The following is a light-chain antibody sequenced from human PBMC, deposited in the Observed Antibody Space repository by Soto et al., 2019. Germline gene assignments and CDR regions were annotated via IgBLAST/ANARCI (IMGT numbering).Light chain of an antibody. CDR3: SSYTSSSTYV. Sequence: QSALTQPASVSGSPGQSITISCTGTSSDVGGYNYVSWCQQHPGKAPKLMIYEVSNRPSGVSNRFSGSKSGNTASLTISGLQAEDEADYYCSSYTSSSTYVFGTGTRSPS. V-gene: IGLV2-14*01. CDR2: EVS. J-gene: IGLJ1*01. CDR1: SSDVGGYNY.